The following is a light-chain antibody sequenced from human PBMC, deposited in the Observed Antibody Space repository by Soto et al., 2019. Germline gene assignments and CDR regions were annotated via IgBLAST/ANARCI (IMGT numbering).Light chain of an antibody. V-gene: IGKV1-5*03. CDR2: KAS. CDR3: QQYNSYSRGT. J-gene: IGKJ1*01. Sequence: DIQMTQSPSTLSASVGDRVTITCRASQSIGSWLAWYQQKAGKAPKLLIYKASSLESGVPSRFSGSGSGTEFTLTISSLQPDDFAAYYCQQYNSYSRGTFGQGPKVEIK. CDR1: QSIGSW.